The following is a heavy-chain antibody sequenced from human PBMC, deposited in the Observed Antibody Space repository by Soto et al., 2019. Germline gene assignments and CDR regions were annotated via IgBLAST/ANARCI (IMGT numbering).Heavy chain of an antibody. Sequence: PGGSLRLSCAASGFTFSSYAMSWVRQAPGKGLEWVSAISGSGGSTYYADSVKGRFTISRDNSKNTLYLQMNSLRAEDTAVFYCAKDSYYDSRQWFDPWGQGTLVTVSS. J-gene: IGHJ5*02. D-gene: IGHD3-22*01. CDR1: GFTFSSYA. V-gene: IGHV3-23*01. CDR3: AKDSYYDSRQWFDP. CDR2: ISGSGGST.